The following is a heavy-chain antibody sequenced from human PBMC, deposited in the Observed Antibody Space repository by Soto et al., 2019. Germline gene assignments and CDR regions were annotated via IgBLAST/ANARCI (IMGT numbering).Heavy chain of an antibody. V-gene: IGHV1-69*01. J-gene: IGHJ5*01. D-gene: IGHD6-13*01. CDR3: ASGASRWYPYFVDS. CDR1: EGTFNSYA. Sequence: QAQVVQSGAEVRKPGSSVKLSCKASEGTFNSYAIAWVRQAPGQGLEWMGGIIPYYNTLNYAQKFQDRVTITADDSTNTVYMELSSLRSDDTAVYFFASGASRWYPYFVDSWAQGTLVTVSS. CDR2: IIPYYNTL.